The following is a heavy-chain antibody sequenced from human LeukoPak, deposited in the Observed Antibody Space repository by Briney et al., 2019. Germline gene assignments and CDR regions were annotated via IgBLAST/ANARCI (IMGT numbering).Heavy chain of an antibody. CDR1: GFTFSSYA. Sequence: GRSLRLSCAASGFTFSSYAMHWVRQAPGKGLEWVAVISYDGSNKYYADSVKGRFTISRDNSKNTLYLQMNSLRAEDTAAYYCARDRHRITMVRGVTPDYWGQGTLVTVSS. CDR2: ISYDGSNK. CDR3: ARDRHRITMVRGVTPDY. J-gene: IGHJ4*02. V-gene: IGHV3-30-3*01. D-gene: IGHD3-10*01.